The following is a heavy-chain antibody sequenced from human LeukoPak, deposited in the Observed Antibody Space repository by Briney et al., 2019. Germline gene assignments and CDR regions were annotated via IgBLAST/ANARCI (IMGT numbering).Heavy chain of an antibody. CDR1: GFTFGDYA. J-gene: IGHJ4*02. V-gene: IGHV3-49*04. D-gene: IGHD3-22*01. CDR2: IRSNTYGGTT. Sequence: GGSLRLSCTASGFTFGDYAMSWVRQAPGKGLEWVGLIRSNTYGGTTYYAASAEGRFTISRDDSKSIAYLQMNSLKTEDTAVYYCTSRDRDYWGQGTLVTVSS. CDR3: TSRDRDY.